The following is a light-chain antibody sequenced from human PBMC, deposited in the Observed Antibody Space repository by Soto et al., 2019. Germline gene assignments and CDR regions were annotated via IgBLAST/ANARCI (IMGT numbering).Light chain of an antibody. CDR2: DVS. Sequence: GDRVTITCRASEDVNGWLAWYQQKPGTAPKLLIYDVSTLESGVPSRFSGSGSGTEFTLTINSLQPDDFATFYCQHYNSYPFTFGPGTKGIS. J-gene: IGKJ3*01. V-gene: IGKV1-5*01. CDR1: EDVNGW. CDR3: QHYNSYPFT.